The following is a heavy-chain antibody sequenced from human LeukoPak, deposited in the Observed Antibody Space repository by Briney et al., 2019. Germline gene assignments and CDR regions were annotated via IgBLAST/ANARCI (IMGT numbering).Heavy chain of an antibody. CDR1: GSTFSSYW. V-gene: IGHV3-7*05. D-gene: IGHD2-15*01. J-gene: IGHJ4*02. CDR3: ARDQRWFEY. Sequence: GGSLRLSCAASGSTFSSYWMMWLRQAPGKGLEWVANIKQDGGHINYVDSVKGRFTISRDNAKNSLYLQMNSLRAEDTAVYYCARDQRWFEYWGQGALVTVTS. CDR2: IKQDGGHI.